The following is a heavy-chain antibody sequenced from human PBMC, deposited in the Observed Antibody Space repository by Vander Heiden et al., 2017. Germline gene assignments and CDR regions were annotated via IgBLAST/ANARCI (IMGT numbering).Heavy chain of an antibody. CDR1: GFTFTRSA. Sequence: QMQLVQSGPEVKKPGTSVKVSCKASGFTFTRSALQGVRQARGQRLEWIGWIVVGSGNTNYAQKFQERVTITRDMSTSTAYMELSSLRSEDTAVYYCAADTLGYCSSTSCYNYGMDVWGQGTTVTVSS. CDR2: IVVGSGNT. J-gene: IGHJ6*02. CDR3: AADTLGYCSSTSCYNYGMDV. D-gene: IGHD2-2*02. V-gene: IGHV1-58*01.